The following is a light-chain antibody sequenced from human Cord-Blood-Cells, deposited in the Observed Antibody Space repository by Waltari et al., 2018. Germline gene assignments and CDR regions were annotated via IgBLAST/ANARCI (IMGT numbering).Light chain of an antibody. CDR2: DVS. J-gene: IGLJ2*01. V-gene: IGLV2-14*01. Sequence: QSPLPPPASVPGSPGPSIHISCPGTSSHGGGSHYVSCYQQPPGKAPQLMTYDVSHPPSGVSKRFSGSKSGNTAALTVSGLQAEEEADYYCSSYTSSGTLGVFGGGTKLPVL. CDR1: SSHGGGSHY. CDR3: SSYTSSGTLGV.